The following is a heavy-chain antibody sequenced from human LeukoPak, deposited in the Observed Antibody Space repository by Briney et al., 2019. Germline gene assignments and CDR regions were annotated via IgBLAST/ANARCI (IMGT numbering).Heavy chain of an antibody. V-gene: IGHV4-31*03. CDR3: ARAGGFFSPFGY. J-gene: IGHJ4*02. Sequence: SQTLSLTCTVSGGSISSGGYYWSWVRQHPGDGLEWIGSIYYSGSTYYNPSLKSRVTISIDTSKNQFSLKLSSVTAADTAVYYCARAGGFFSPFGYWGQGTLVTVSS. CDR1: GGSISSGGYY. D-gene: IGHD3-16*01. CDR2: IYYSGST.